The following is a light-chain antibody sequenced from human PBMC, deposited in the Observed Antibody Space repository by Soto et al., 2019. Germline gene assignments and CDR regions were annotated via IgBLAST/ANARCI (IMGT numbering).Light chain of an antibody. CDR1: QTISTW. CDR3: QQYHSYSWT. CDR2: KAS. V-gene: IGKV1-5*03. Sequence: DIQMTQSPSPLSASLGDRVTITCRASQTISTWLAWYQQKPGKAPNLLIYKASSLESGVPQRFSGSGSGTEFTLTISSLKPDDFATYYCQQYHSYSWTFGQGTKVDIK. J-gene: IGKJ1*01.